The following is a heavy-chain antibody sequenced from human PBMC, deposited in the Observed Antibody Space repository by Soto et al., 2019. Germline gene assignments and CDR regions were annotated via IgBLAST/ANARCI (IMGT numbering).Heavy chain of an antibody. CDR2: IYYSGST. Sequence: QVQLQESGPGLVKPSQTLSLTCTVSGGSISSGGYYWSWIRQHPGKGLEWIGYIYYSGSTYYNPSLKRRITISVDTSKNQFSLKLSSVTAADTAVYYWARVIDIVATGGNAFDIWDQGTMVTVSS. CDR1: GGSISSGGYY. CDR3: ARVIDIVATGGNAFDI. V-gene: IGHV4-31*03. D-gene: IGHD5-12*01. J-gene: IGHJ3*02.